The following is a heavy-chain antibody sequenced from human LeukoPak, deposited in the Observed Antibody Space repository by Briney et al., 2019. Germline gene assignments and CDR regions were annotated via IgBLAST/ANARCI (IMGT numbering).Heavy chain of an antibody. J-gene: IGHJ4*02. CDR1: GGTFSSYA. V-gene: IGHV1-69*04. CDR3: ARGSSGWYSIDY. D-gene: IGHD6-19*01. CDR2: IILILGIA. Sequence: SVKVSCKASGGTFSSYAISWVRQAPGQGLEWVGRIILILGIANYAQKFQGRVTITADKSTSTAYMELSSLRSEDTAVYYCARGSSGWYSIDYWGQGTLVTVSS.